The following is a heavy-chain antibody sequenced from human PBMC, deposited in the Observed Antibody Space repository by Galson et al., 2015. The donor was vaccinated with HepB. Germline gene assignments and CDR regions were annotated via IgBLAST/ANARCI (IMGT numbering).Heavy chain of an antibody. Sequence: QSGAEVKKPGESLKIPCKGSRYSFTNYWIGWVRQMPGKGLEWMGVIYPGDSDTRYSPSFQGQVTISADKSISTAYLQWSSLKASDTAMYYCARPEMATRAFDIWGQGTMVTVSS. D-gene: IGHD5-24*01. CDR3: ARPEMATRAFDI. J-gene: IGHJ3*02. CDR2: IYPGDSDT. V-gene: IGHV5-51*01. CDR1: RYSFTNYW.